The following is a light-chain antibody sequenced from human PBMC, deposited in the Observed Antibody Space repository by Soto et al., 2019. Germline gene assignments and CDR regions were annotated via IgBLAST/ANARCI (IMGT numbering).Light chain of an antibody. CDR2: GNY. V-gene: IGLV1-40*01. Sequence: QSVLTQPPSVSGSAGQRVTISCSGSSPNIGAGYDVHWYQQFPGGAPKSLIFGNYNRPSGVPNRFSGSRSGSSASLAIAGLQPEDEAFYYCLSYDDGLSGSVFGIGTHVT. CDR1: SPNIGAGYD. J-gene: IGLJ1*01. CDR3: LSYDDGLSGSV.